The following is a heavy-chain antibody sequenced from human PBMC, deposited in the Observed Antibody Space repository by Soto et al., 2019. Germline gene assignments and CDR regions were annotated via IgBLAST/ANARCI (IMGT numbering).Heavy chain of an antibody. Sequence: LXXAASGFTFSDYYMSWIRQAPGKGLEWVSYISSSGSTIYXXDSVKGRFTISRDNAKNSLXLQMNSLRAEDTAVYYCARGPYDYVWGSDPPHFDYWGQGTLVTVSS. V-gene: IGHV3-11*01. J-gene: IGHJ4*02. CDR3: ARGPYDYVWGSDPPHFDY. CDR1: GFTFSDYY. CDR2: ISSSGSTI. D-gene: IGHD3-16*02.